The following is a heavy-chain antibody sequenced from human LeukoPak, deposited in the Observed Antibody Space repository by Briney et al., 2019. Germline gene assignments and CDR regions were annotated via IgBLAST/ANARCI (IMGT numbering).Heavy chain of an antibody. D-gene: IGHD2-2*01. J-gene: IGHJ3*02. CDR1: GFTFSSYG. CDR2: ISYDGSNK. Sequence: GRSLRLSCAASGFTFSSYGMHWVRQAPGKGLEWVAVISYDGSNKYYADSVKGRFTISRDNSKNTLYLQMNSLRAEDTAVYYCAKDRRYCSSTSCYPDAFDIWGQGTMVTVSS. V-gene: IGHV3-30*18. CDR3: AKDRRYCSSTSCYPDAFDI.